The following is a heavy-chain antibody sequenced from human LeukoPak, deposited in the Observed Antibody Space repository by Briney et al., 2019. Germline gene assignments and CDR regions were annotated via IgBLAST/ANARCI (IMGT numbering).Heavy chain of an antibody. CDR3: ARYRSTETNRHYFDS. V-gene: IGHV4-59*01. D-gene: IGHD4-17*01. Sequence: SETLSLTCTVSGGSINNYYWSWIRQPPGKGLEWIGYIYYSGRTNYNPSLKSRVTILVDTSENRFSLILNSVAAADTAVYYCARYRSTETNRHYFDSWGQGTLVTVSS. CDR1: GGSINNYY. J-gene: IGHJ4*02. CDR2: IYYSGRT.